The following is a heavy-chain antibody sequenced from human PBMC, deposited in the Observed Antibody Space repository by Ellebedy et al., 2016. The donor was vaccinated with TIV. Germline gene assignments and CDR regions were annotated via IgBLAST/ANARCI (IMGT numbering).Heavy chain of an antibody. CDR3: ARVGALDYGDFYFDY. V-gene: IGHV3-33*01. D-gene: IGHD4-17*01. J-gene: IGHJ4*02. CDR2: IWYDGSNK. Sequence: LSLTCAASGFTFSSYGMHWVRQAPGKGLEWVAVIWYDGSNKYYADSVKGRFTISRDNSKNTLYLQMNSLRAEDTAVYYCARVGALDYGDFYFDYWGQGTLVTVSS. CDR1: GFTFSSYG.